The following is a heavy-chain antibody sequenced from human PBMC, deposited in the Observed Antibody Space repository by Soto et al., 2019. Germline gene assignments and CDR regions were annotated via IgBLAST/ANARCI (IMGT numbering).Heavy chain of an antibody. J-gene: IGHJ3*02. CDR2: ISGSGGST. Sequence: EVQLLESGGGLVQPGGSLRLSCAASGFTFSSYAMSWVRQAPGKGLEWVSAISGSGGSTYYADSVKGRFTISRDNSKNTLYLQMNSLRAEDTAVYYCAKDVRLSTTGTTNAFDIWGQGTMVTVSS. D-gene: IGHD1-1*01. V-gene: IGHV3-23*01. CDR1: GFTFSSYA. CDR3: AKDVRLSTTGTTNAFDI.